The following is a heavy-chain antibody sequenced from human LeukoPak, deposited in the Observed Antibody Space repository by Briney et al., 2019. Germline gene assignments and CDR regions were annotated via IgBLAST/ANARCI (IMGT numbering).Heavy chain of an antibody. D-gene: IGHD2-2*03. CDR1: GFMFNNYA. CDR2: ISGSGGST. CDR3: ANPTGYCSSTSCHLDY. J-gene: IGHJ4*02. V-gene: IGHV3-23*01. Sequence: GGSLRLSCAASGFMFNNYAMSWVRQAPGKGLEWVSAISGSGGSTYYADSVKGRFTISRDNSKNTLYLQMNSLRAEDTAVYYCANPTGYCSSTSCHLDYWGQGTLVTVSS.